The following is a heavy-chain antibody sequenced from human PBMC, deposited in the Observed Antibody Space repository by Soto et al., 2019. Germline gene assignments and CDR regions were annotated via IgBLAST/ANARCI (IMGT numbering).Heavy chain of an antibody. CDR2: ISGSGGET. J-gene: IGHJ4*02. CDR3: AKEYYSDSSFDS. CDR1: GTIFSNYA. D-gene: IGHD3-22*01. Sequence: GGSLRLSCATSGTIFSNYALSWVRQAPGKGLEWVSCISGSGGETYYADSVKGRFTISRDNSKNRLYLQMNSLRAEDTAIYYCAKEYYSDSSFDSWGQGTLVTVSS. V-gene: IGHV3-23*01.